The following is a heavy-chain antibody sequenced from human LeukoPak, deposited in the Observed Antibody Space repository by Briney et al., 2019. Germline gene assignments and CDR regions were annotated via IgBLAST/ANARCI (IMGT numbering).Heavy chain of an antibody. CDR3: AKVPVFETTVTPDY. CDR2: ISGSGGST. J-gene: IGHJ4*02. CDR1: GFTFSSYA. Sequence: PGGSLRLSCAASGFTFSSYAMSWVRQAPGKGLEWVSAISGSGGSTYYADSVKGRFTISRDNSKNTLYLQMNSLRAEDTAVYYCAKVPVFETTVTPDYWGQGTLVTVSS. V-gene: IGHV3-23*01. D-gene: IGHD4-17*01.